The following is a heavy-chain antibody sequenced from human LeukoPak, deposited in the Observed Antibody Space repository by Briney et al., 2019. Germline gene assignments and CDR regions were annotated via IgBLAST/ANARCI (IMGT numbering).Heavy chain of an antibody. Sequence: GGSLRLSCAASGFTFSSYAMSWVRQALGKGLEWVSAISGSGGSTYYADSVKGRFTISRDSSKNTLYLQMNSLRAEDTAVYYCAKDFGVVVVHWGQGTLVTVSS. V-gene: IGHV3-23*01. J-gene: IGHJ4*02. CDR2: ISGSGGST. D-gene: IGHD3-22*01. CDR1: GFTFSSYA. CDR3: AKDFGVVVVH.